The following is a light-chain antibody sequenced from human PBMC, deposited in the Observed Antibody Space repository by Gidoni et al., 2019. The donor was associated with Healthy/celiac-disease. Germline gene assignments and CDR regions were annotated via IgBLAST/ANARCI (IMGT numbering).Light chain of an antibody. CDR3: QVWDSSTAVV. V-gene: IGLV3-9*01. J-gene: IGLJ2*01. CDR2: RDS. CDR1: NIGSKN. Sequence: SYELTQTLSVLVARGQTARVNCGGNNIGSKNVHWYQQKPGQAPVLVIYRDSSRPSGIPERFSGSNSGNTATLTISRAQAGDEADYYCQVWDSSTAVVFGGGTKLXV.